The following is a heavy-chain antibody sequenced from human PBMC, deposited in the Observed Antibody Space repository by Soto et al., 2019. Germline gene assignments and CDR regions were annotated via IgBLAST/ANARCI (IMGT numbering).Heavy chain of an antibody. CDR3: ARDLSGRADY. V-gene: IGHV3-74*01. J-gene: IGHJ4*01. CDR1: GFTFSSYC. Sequence: GRSLRLSCAPSGFTFSSYCMHWVRPAPGKGLVWVSLTNTDGTITDYADSVKGLFIISRDNAKNTLYLQMSSLKAEDTAVYYCARDLSGRADYWGHGTLVTVSS. CDR2: TNTDGTIT.